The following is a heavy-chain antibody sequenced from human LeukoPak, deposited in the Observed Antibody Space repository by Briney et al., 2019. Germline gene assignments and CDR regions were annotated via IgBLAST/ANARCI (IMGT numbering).Heavy chain of an antibody. CDR2: ISSSGGST. CDR3: AKDHYSNYGYFDY. D-gene: IGHD4-11*01. V-gene: IGHV3-23*01. Sequence: GGSLRLSCAASGFTFSNYAMSWVRQAPGKGLEWVSGISSSGGSTYSAGSVKGRFTISRDNAKSTLYVQMNSLRAEDTAVYYCAKDHYSNYGYFDYWGQGTLVTASS. J-gene: IGHJ4*02. CDR1: GFTFSNYA.